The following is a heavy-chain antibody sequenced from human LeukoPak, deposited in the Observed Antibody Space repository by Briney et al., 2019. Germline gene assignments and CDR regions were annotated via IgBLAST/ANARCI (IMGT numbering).Heavy chain of an antibody. V-gene: IGHV6-1*01. CDR3: ARGPLYCSGGSCYWDY. CDR2: TYYRSKWYN. J-gene: IGHJ4*02. CDR1: VDSVSSNSAA. Sequence: SQTLSLTCAISVDSVSSNSAAWNWIRQSPSRGLEWLGRTYYRSKWYNDYAVSVKSLITINPDTSKNQFSLQLNSVTPEDTAVYYCARGPLYCSGGSCYWDYWGQGTLVTVSS. D-gene: IGHD2-15*01.